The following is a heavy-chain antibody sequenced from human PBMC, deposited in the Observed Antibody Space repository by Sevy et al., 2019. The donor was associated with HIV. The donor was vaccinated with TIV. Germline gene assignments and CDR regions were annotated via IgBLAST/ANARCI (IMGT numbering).Heavy chain of an antibody. J-gene: IGHJ6*03. CDR2: ISSSSTI. Sequence: GGSLRLSCAASGFTFSSYSMNWVRQAPGKGLEWVSYISSSSTIYYAVSVKGRLTISRVNAKNSLYLQMNSLRDEDRAVYYFAGVGAELGMGTFNYYYYYMDLWGKGTTVTVSS. CDR3: AGVGAELGMGTFNYYYYYMDL. V-gene: IGHV3-48*02. CDR1: GFTFSSYS. D-gene: IGHD7-27*01.